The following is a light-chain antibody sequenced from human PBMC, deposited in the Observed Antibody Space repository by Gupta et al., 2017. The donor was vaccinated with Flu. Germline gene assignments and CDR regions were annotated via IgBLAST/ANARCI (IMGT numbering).Light chain of an antibody. CDR1: TSNIGAGYD. Sequence: QFVLTHPPSVSGPPGQRVTISCTGSTSNIGAGYDVHWYQQVPGRAPKRLIFGNNNRPSGVADRFSGSKSGTSASLAIAGLQAEDEADYYCQSYDNSLSGSKVFGGGTKLTVL. J-gene: IGLJ3*02. CDR3: QSYDNSLSGSKV. V-gene: IGLV1-40*01. CDR2: GNN.